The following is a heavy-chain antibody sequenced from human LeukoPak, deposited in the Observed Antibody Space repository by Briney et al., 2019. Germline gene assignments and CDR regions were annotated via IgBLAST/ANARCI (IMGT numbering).Heavy chain of an antibody. D-gene: IGHD2-21*02. CDR2: FDPEDGET. J-gene: IGHJ4*02. Sequence: ASVKVSCKVSGYTLTELSMHWVRQAPGKGLEWMGGFDPEDGETIYAQKFQGRVTMTEDTSTDTAYMELSSLRSEDTAVYYCATTFPIYCGGDCQGREIFDYWGQGTLVTVSS. CDR1: GYTLTELS. CDR3: ATTFPIYCGGDCQGREIFDY. V-gene: IGHV1-24*01.